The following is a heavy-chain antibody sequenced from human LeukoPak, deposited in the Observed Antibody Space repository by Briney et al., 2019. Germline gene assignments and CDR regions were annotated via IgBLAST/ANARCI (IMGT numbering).Heavy chain of an antibody. Sequence: GESLKISCKGSGYSFTSYWIGWVRQMPGKGLEWMGIIYPGDSDATYSPSFQGQVTISADKSISTAYLHWSSLKASDTAIYYCATYAGSSSKYFQNWGQGTLVTVSS. CDR3: ATYAGSSSKYFQN. J-gene: IGHJ1*01. CDR1: GYSFTSYW. D-gene: IGHD3-10*01. CDR2: IYPGDSDA. V-gene: IGHV5-51*01.